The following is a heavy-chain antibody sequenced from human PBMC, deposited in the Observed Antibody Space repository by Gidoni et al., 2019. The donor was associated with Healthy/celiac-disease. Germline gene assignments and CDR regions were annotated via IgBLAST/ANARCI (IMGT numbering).Heavy chain of an antibody. CDR1: GYTFTSYD. V-gene: IGHV1-8*01. CDR2: MNPNSGNT. J-gene: IGHJ4*02. CDR3: ATSLVIKDPQISPLDDY. D-gene: IGHD2-8*01. Sequence: QVQLVQSGAEVKKPGASVKVSCKASGYTFTSYDINWVRQATGQGLEWMGWMNPNSGNTGYAQKFQGRVTMTRNTSISTAYMELSSLRSEDTAVYYCATSLVIKDPQISPLDDYWGQGTLVTVSS.